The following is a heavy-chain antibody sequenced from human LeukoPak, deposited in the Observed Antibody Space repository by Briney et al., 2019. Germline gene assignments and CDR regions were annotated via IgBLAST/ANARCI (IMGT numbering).Heavy chain of an antibody. CDR2: IIPIFGKA. CDR3: ARAGEYCSGGSCYSGVYFDY. D-gene: IGHD2-15*01. V-gene: IGHV1-69*13. J-gene: IGHJ4*02. CDR1: GGTFSTYA. Sequence: SVKVSCKASGGTFSTYAVTWVRQAPGQGLEWMGGIIPIFGKADYAQKFQDRVTITADESTSTAYMELSSLRSEDTALYYCARAGEYCSGGSCYSGVYFDYWGQGTLVTVSS.